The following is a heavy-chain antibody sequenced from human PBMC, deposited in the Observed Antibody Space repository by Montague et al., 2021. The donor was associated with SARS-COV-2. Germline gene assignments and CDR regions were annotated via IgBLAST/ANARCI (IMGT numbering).Heavy chain of an antibody. V-gene: IGHV4-59*01. Sequence: SETLSLTCTVSGGSISRYYCSWIWQPPGKGLEWVGNIYYSGSTNCNPSLKSRLTISVDTSKNQFSLKLSSATAAYTAMYYCARRSGLMGYAFDTWGQGTMVTVSS. CDR2: IYYSGST. D-gene: IGHD6-25*01. CDR1: GGSISRYY. CDR3: ARRSGLMGYAFDT. J-gene: IGHJ3*02.